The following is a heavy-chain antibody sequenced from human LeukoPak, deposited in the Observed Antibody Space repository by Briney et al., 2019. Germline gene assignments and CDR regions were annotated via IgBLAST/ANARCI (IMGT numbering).Heavy chain of an antibody. CDR2: IYTSGSTSGST. J-gene: IGHJ4*02. Sequence: SQTLSLTCTVSGGSISSGGYYWSWIRQPAGKGLEWIGRIYTSGSTSGSTSCNPSLKSRVTISVDMSKNQFSLSLSSLTAADTAVYYCARDAPGIAAAGVYWGQGTLVTVSS. CDR1: GGSISSGGYY. D-gene: IGHD6-13*01. V-gene: IGHV4-61*02. CDR3: ARDAPGIAAAGVY.